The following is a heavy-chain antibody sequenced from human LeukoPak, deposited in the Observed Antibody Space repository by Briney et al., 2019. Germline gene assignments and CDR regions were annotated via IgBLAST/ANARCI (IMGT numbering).Heavy chain of an antibody. J-gene: IGHJ6*03. CDR1: GYTFTSYY. CDR2: INPSGGST. Sequence: ASVKVSCKASGYTFTSYYMHWVRQAPGQGLEWMGIINPSGGSTSYAQKFQGRVTMTRDTSTSTVYMELSSLRSEDTAVYYCARERWDIVVVPAAQDYYYYMDVWGKGTTVTISS. V-gene: IGHV1-46*01. CDR3: ARERWDIVVVPAAQDYYYYMDV. D-gene: IGHD2-2*01.